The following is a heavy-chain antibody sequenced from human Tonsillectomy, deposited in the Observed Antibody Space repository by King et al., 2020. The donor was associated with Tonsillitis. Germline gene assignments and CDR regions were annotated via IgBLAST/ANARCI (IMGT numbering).Heavy chain of an antibody. Sequence: VQLQESGPGLVKPSGTLSLTCAVSGGSISTTNWWSWVRQPPGKGLEWIGEIYRSGDTNYNPSLKSRVTISIDHSKNQFSLKLTSVTAAETAGYYCARVGFGSDFDYWGQGALVVVSP. V-gene: IGHV4-4*02. J-gene: IGHJ4*02. CDR2: IYRSGDT. CDR1: GGSISTTNW. CDR3: ARVGFGSDFDY. D-gene: IGHD3-10*01.